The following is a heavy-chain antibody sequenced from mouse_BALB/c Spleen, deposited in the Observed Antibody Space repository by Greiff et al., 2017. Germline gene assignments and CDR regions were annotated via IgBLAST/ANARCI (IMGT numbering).Heavy chain of an antibody. V-gene: IGHV5-17*02. J-gene: IGHJ4*01. Sequence: EVQGVESGGGLVQPGGSRKLSCAASGFTFSSFGMHWVRQAPEKGLEWVAYISSGSSTIYYADTVKGRFTFSRDNPKNTLFLQMTSLRSEDTAMYYCARSSGYYYAMDYWGQGTSVTVSS. CDR1: GFTFSSFG. CDR2: ISSGSSTI. CDR3: ARSSGYYYAMDY.